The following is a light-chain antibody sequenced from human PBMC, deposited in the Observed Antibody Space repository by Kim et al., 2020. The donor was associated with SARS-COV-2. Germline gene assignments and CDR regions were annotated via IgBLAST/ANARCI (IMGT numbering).Light chain of an antibody. CDR3: AAWDDSLNGYWV. CDR2: SNV. V-gene: IGLV1-44*01. J-gene: IGLJ3*02. Sequence: QSVTISCSGSSSNIGSNPVNWYQQIPGSAPKLLIYSNVERPSGVPDRFSGSKSGTSASLAISGLQSEDEADYHCAAWDDSLNGYWVFGGGTQLTVL. CDR1: SSNIGSNP.